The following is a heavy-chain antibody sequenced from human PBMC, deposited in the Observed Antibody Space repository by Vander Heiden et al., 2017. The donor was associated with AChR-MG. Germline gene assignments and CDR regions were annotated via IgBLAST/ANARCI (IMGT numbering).Heavy chain of an antibody. Sequence: EVQLVESGGGLVQPGGSLRLSCAASGFTFSSYNMNWVRQAPGKGLEWVSYISSSSRTIYYADSVKGRFTISRDNAKNALYLQMNGLRDEDTAVYYCATDGDIVGQHWGQGTLVTVSS. D-gene: IGHD2-15*01. V-gene: IGHV3-48*02. J-gene: IGHJ1*01. CDR1: GFTFSSYN. CDR2: ISSSSRTI. CDR3: ATDGDIVGQH.